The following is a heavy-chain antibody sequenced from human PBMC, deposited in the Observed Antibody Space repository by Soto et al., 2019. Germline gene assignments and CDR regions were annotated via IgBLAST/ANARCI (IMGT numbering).Heavy chain of an antibody. J-gene: IGHJ6*02. D-gene: IGHD6-19*01. CDR2: IYYSGST. CDR3: ARDFSMSVAGINYYYGMDV. Sequence: QVQLQESGPGLVKPSETLSLTCTVSGGSINNYYWSWIRQSPGKGLEMIGHIYYSGSTNYNPSLKSRVIISVDTSKNQFSLKLSSVTAADTAVYYCARDFSMSVAGINYYYGMDVWGQGTTVTVS. CDR1: GGSINNYY. V-gene: IGHV4-59*01.